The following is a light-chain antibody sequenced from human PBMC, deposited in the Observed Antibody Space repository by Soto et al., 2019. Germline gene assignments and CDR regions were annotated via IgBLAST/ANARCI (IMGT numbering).Light chain of an antibody. V-gene: IGKV1-5*01. CDR3: QHYYGFSRT. J-gene: IGKJ1*01. CDR2: DAS. Sequence: DIQMTQSPSSLSGSVGDRVTITCLASQTISSWLAWYQQKPGKAPKLLIYDASSLESGVPSRFSGSGAGTEFTLTISSLQPDDFATYYCQHYYGFSRTFGQGTKVDIK. CDR1: QTISSW.